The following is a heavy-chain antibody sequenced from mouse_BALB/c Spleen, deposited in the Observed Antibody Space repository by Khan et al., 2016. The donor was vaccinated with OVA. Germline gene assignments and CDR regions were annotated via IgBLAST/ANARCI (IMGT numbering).Heavy chain of an antibody. Sequence: EVALVESGGDLVKPGGSLKLSCAASGFTFSTYAMSWVRQTPDKRLEWVATINTDGDYIYYPDSVKGRFTISRDNAKNTLYLQMSSLRSEDTAMYYCARHNYGPFAYWGQGTLVTVSA. V-gene: IGHV5-6*01. J-gene: IGHJ3*01. CDR3: ARHNYGPFAY. CDR2: INTDGDYI. CDR1: GFTFSTYA. D-gene: IGHD1-1*01.